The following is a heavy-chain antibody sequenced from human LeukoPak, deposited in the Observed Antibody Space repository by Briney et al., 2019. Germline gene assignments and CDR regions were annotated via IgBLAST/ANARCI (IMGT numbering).Heavy chain of an antibody. Sequence: PSETLSLTCTVSGGSISSYYWSWIRQPPGKGLEWIGYIYYSGSTNYNPSLKSRVTISVDTPKNQFSLKLSSVTAADTAVYYCARHITGTTWDFDYWGQGTLVTVSS. V-gene: IGHV4-59*08. D-gene: IGHD1-20*01. CDR3: ARHITGTTWDFDY. CDR1: GGSISSYY. CDR2: IYYSGST. J-gene: IGHJ4*02.